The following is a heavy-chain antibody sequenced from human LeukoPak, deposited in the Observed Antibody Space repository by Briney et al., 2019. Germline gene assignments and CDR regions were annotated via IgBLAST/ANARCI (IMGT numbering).Heavy chain of an antibody. CDR2: IYSGGST. J-gene: IGHJ6*02. CDR3: ARGHYGLDV. V-gene: IGHV3-66*01. Sequence: GGSLRLSCAASGFSVTNNYMSWVRQAPGKGLEWVSVIYSGGSTYYADSVKGRFTISRDNSKNMLFLQMNSLRAEDAAVYYCARGHYGLDVWGHGTAVTVSS. CDR1: GFSVTNNY.